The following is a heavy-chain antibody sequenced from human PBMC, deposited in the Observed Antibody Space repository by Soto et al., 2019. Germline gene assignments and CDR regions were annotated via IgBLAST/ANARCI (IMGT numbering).Heavy chain of an antibody. D-gene: IGHD6-13*01. CDR3: AKVASSSWYDTYYYYYGKDV. Sequence: QVQLVESGGGVVQPGRSLRLSCAASGFTFSSYGMHWVRQAPGKGLEWVAVISYDGSNKYYADSVKGRFTISRDNSKNTPYPKMHSLRAEDTAVYYCAKVASSSWYDTYYYYYGKDVRGQGTTVTVSS. CDR1: GFTFSSYG. CDR2: ISYDGSNK. J-gene: IGHJ6*02. V-gene: IGHV3-30*18.